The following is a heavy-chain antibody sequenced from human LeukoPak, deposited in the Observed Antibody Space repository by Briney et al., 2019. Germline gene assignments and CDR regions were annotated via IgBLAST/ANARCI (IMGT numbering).Heavy chain of an antibody. J-gene: IGHJ4*02. Sequence: GGSLRLSCAASGFTFTIYALHWVRQAPGKGLEWVAVTDGTNTFYADSVKGRFTLSSDRSKNTLYLQMNSLRGEDTAVYYCAKDLIMGPPDYFDYWGQGTLVTVSS. V-gene: IGHV3-30-3*01. D-gene: IGHD1-14*01. CDR3: AKDLIMGPPDYFDY. CDR1: GFTFTIYA. CDR2: TDGTNT.